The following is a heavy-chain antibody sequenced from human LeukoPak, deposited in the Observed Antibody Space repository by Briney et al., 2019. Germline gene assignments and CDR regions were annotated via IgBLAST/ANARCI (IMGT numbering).Heavy chain of an antibody. CDR3: ARDLGRWLQLPGY. CDR2: INPNSGGT. Sequence: ASVKVSCKASGYTFTGYYMHWVRQAPGQGLEWMGWINPNSGGTNYAQKFQGRVTMTRDTSISTAYMELSRLRSDDTAVYYCARDLGRWLQLPGYWGQGTLVTVSS. V-gene: IGHV1-2*02. D-gene: IGHD5-24*01. J-gene: IGHJ4*02. CDR1: GYTFTGYY.